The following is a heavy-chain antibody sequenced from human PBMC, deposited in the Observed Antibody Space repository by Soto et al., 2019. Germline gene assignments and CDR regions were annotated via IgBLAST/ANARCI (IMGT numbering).Heavy chain of an antibody. CDR3: ARLGGQQLVRYYFDY. CDR1: GGSISSGGYS. Sequence: SETLSLTCAVSGGSISSGGYSWSWIRQPPGKGLEWIGYIYHSGSTYYNPSLKSRVTISVDRSKNQFSLKLSSVTAADTAVYYCARLGGQQLVRYYFDYWGQGTLVTVSS. V-gene: IGHV4-30-2*01. J-gene: IGHJ4*02. CDR2: IYHSGST. D-gene: IGHD6-13*01.